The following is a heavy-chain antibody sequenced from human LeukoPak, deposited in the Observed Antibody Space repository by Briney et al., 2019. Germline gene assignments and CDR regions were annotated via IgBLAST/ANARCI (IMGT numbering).Heavy chain of an antibody. Sequence: PGGSLRLSCAASGFTFSSYWMSWVRQAPGKGLEWVANIKQDGSEKYYVDSVKGRFTISRDNAKNSLYLRMNSLRAEDTAVYYCARDTGRDDFLSGYFPGYFYGMDVWGQGTTVTVSS. CDR1: GFTFSSYW. CDR2: IKQDGSEK. CDR3: ARDTGRDDFLSGYFPGYFYGMDV. D-gene: IGHD3-3*01. V-gene: IGHV3-7*03. J-gene: IGHJ6*02.